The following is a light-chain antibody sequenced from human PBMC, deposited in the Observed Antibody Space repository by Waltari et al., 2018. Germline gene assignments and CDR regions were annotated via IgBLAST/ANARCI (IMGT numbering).Light chain of an antibody. Sequence: QSALTQPASVSGSSGQSITISCTGSSSDVGRYDYVSWYQQLPGKAPKLIIFDVRVPPSGVSNRFAGSKSGNTASLTISGLQAEDEADYYCASYTYSSNVVFGGGTKVTV. CDR3: ASYTYSSNVV. J-gene: IGLJ2*01. CDR1: SSDVGRYDY. V-gene: IGLV2-14*03. CDR2: DVR.